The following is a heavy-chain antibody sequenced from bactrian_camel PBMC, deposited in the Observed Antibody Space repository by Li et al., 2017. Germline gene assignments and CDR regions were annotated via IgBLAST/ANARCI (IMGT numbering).Heavy chain of an antibody. Sequence: HVQLVESGGGSAQPGGSLRLSCAASGYTYSVHCMAWFRQAPGKEREAVAAIDIRGAPTYTYPVSGRFSISRDNVKKTLYLQMNSLKPEDTAMYYCAANFGPYCSGPYLARRANLLGRGTQVTVS. V-gene: IGHV3S53*01. CDR1: GYTYSVHC. J-gene: IGHJ4*01. D-gene: IGHD2*01. CDR2: IDIRGAP.